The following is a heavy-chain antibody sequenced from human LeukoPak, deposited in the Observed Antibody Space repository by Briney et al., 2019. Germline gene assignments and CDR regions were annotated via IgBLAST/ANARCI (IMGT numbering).Heavy chain of an antibody. CDR2: IHYSGEV. Sequence: ASETLSLTCTVSGGSLRSSGHWWVWIRQPPGKGLEWIGSIHYSGEVYYNPSLKSRVTTSVDTSTDQFSLRLSSATAADTAIYYCARQSGDQSSAWYFDAWGQGTLVTVSS. CDR3: ARQSGDQSSAWYFDA. J-gene: IGHJ4*02. V-gene: IGHV4-39*01. D-gene: IGHD6-19*01. CDR1: GGSLRSSGHW.